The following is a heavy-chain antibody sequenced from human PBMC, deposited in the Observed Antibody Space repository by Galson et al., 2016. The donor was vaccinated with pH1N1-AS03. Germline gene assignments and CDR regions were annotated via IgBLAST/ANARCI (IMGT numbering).Heavy chain of an antibody. V-gene: IGHV3-74*01. J-gene: IGHJ3*02. CDR1: GFTFSHYS. Sequence: SLRLSCAASGFTFSHYSMSWVRQAPGKGLVWVSRINSDGSSTSYADSVKSRFTISRDNAKNTLYLQMNSLRAEDTAVYYCYSSSWDDAFDIWGQGTMVTVSS. CDR3: YSSSWDDAFDI. CDR2: INSDGSST. D-gene: IGHD6-13*01.